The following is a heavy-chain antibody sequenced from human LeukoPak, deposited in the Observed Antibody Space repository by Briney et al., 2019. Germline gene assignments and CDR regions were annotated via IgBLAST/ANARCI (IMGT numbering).Heavy chain of an antibody. CDR3: ARDGASGYLADY. D-gene: IGHD3-3*01. CDR2: INPNSGGT. Sequence: ASVKVSCKASGYLFTDYYVHWVRQAPGQGLEWMGWINPNSGGTNYAQKFQGRVTMTRDTSISTAYMELSRLGSDDTAVYYCARDGASGYLADYWGQGTLVTVSS. V-gene: IGHV1-2*02. J-gene: IGHJ4*02. CDR1: GYLFTDYY.